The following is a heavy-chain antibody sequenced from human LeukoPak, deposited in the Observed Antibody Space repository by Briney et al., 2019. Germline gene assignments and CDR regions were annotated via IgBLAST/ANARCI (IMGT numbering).Heavy chain of an antibody. CDR2: IYPGDSDT. D-gene: IGHD3-10*01. J-gene: IGHJ3*02. Sequence: GESLRISCQGSGYSFTNYWIGWVRQMPGKGLEWMGIIYPGDSDTRYSPSFQGQVTISADKSIGTAYLQWSSLKASDTAMYYCARMGEYYGSNIWGQGTMVTVSS. CDR1: GYSFTNYW. V-gene: IGHV5-51*01. CDR3: ARMGEYYGSNI.